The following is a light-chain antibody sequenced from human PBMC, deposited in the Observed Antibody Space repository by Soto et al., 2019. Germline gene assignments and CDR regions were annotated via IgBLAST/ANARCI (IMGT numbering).Light chain of an antibody. CDR3: CSYAGGYTHV. J-gene: IGLJ1*01. CDR1: RSDIGGYNF. Sequence: QSALTQPRSVSGSPGQSVTISCTGTRSDIGGYNFVSWYQQHPGQAPKLIIYDVIKRPSGVPDRFSGSKSGNTASLTIYGLQAEDDADYYCCSYAGGYTHVFGTGTKVTVL. CDR2: DVI. V-gene: IGLV2-11*01.